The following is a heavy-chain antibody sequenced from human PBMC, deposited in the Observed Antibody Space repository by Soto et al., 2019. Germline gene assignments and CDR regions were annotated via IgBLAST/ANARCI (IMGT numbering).Heavy chain of an antibody. J-gene: IGHJ4*02. V-gene: IGHV1-8*02. CDR1: GFTFSSSA. D-gene: IGHD6-25*01. CDR2: MNPYSGNT. CDR3: ARRKERSGPHYFDY. Sequence: ASVKVSCKASGFTFSSSAVQWVRQARGQRLEWMGWMNPYSGNTGYAQKFQGRVTVTRNTSISTVYMELSGLRPDDTAVYYCARRKERSGPHYFDYWGQGSQVTVSS.